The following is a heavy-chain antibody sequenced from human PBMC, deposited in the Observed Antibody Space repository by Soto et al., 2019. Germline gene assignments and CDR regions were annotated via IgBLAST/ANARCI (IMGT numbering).Heavy chain of an antibody. Sequence: PGGSLRLSCAASGFTFSSYAMSWVRQAPGKGLEWVSAISGSGGSTYYADSVKGRFTISRDNSKNTLYLQMNSLRAEDTAVYYCAKGVSGSSWYGRLAAGSDYWGQGTLVTVSS. CDR1: GFTFSSYA. CDR3: AKGVSGSSWYGRLAAGSDY. J-gene: IGHJ4*02. CDR2: ISGSGGST. V-gene: IGHV3-23*01. D-gene: IGHD6-13*01.